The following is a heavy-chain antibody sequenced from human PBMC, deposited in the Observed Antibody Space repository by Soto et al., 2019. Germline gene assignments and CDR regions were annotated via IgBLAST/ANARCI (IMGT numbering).Heavy chain of an antibody. Sequence: GGSLRLSCAASGFTFSSYSMNWVRQAPGKGLEWVSYISSSSSTIYYADSVKGRFTISRDNAKNSLYLQMNSLRAEDTAVYYCARAYYYGSGSYYNAYYYYYMDVWDKGTTVTVSS. D-gene: IGHD3-10*01. CDR2: ISSSSSTI. J-gene: IGHJ6*03. CDR1: GFTFSSYS. CDR3: ARAYYYGSGSYYNAYYYYYMDV. V-gene: IGHV3-48*01.